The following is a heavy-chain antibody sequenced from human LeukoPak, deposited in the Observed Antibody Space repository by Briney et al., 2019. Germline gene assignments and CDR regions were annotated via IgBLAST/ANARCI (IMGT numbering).Heavy chain of an antibody. CDR1: GYTFAGYY. J-gene: IGHJ4*02. D-gene: IGHD6-13*01. CDR3: ARGLRREQQLLRAFDS. CDR2: MNPNSGNT. V-gene: IGHV1-8*02. Sequence: ASVKVSCKASGYTFAGYYMHWVRQAPGQGLEWMGWMNPNSGNTGYAQKFQGRVTMTSNTSISTAYMELSGLTSEDTAVYYCARGLRREQQLLRAFDSWGQGTLVTVSS.